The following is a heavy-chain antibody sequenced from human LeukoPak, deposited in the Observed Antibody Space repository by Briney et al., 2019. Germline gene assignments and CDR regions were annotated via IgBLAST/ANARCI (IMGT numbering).Heavy chain of an antibody. Sequence: GRSLRLSCAAPGFTFSSYAMHWVRQAPGKGLEWVAVISYDGSNKYYADSVKGRFTISRDNSKNTLYLQMNSVRAEDTAVYYCARLNLEGVGTLLDYWGQGTLVTVSS. CDR2: ISYDGSNK. J-gene: IGHJ4*02. CDR1: GFTFSSYA. CDR3: ARLNLEGVGTLLDY. D-gene: IGHD3-16*01. V-gene: IGHV3-30*04.